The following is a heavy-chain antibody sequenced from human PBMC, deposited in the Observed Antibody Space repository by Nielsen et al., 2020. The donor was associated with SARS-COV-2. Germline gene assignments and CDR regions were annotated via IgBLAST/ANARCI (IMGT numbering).Heavy chain of an antibody. V-gene: IGHV4-34*01. J-gene: IGHJ6*03. CDR3: ARRPTVYYYYYMDA. CDR1: GGSFSGYY. Sequence: SETLSLTCAVYGGSFSGYYWSWIRQPPGKGLEWIGEINHSGTTNYNPSLKSRVTISVDTSKNQFSLKLSSVTAADTAVYYCARRPTVYYYYYMDAWGKGTTVTVSS. D-gene: IGHD4-17*01. CDR2: INHSGTT.